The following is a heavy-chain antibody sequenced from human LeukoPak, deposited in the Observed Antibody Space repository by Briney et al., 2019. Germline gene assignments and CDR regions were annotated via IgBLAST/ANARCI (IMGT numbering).Heavy chain of an antibody. CDR2: INHSGST. CDR3: ARGGAGYYDSSGYYYDWFDP. J-gene: IGHJ5*02. CDR1: GMSLSTHA. Sequence: LVKPTQTLTLTCTFSGMSLSTHAMRVSWIRQPPGKGLEWIGEINHSGSTNYNPSLRSRVTISVDTSKNQFSLKLSSVTAADTAVYYCARGGAGYYDSSGYYYDWFDPWGQGTLVTVSS. V-gene: IGHV4-34*01. D-gene: IGHD3-22*01.